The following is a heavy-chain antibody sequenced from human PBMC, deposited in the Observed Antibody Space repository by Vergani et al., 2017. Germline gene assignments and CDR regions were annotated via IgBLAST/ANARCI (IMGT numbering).Heavy chain of an antibody. Sequence: QLQLQESGPGLVKPSETLSLTCTVSGGSISSSSYYWGWIRQPPGKGLEWIGSIYYSGSTNYNPSLKSRVTISVDTSKNQFSLKLSSVTAADTAVYYCARGPARTVVTITRVGPYYFDYWGQGTLVTVSS. CDR3: ARGPARTVVTITRVGPYYFDY. J-gene: IGHJ4*02. CDR1: GGSISSSSYY. D-gene: IGHD3-10*01. CDR2: IYYSGST. V-gene: IGHV4-39*07.